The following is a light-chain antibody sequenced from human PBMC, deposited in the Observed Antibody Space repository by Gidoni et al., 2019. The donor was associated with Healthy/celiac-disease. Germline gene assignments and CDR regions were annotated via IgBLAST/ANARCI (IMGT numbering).Light chain of an antibody. J-gene: IGKJ5*01. Sequence: DIQMTQSPSTLSASVGDRVTLTCRASQSISSWLAWYQQKPGEAPKLLIYNASSLESGVPSRFSGSGSGTEFTLTISRLQPDDFATYYCQQYNSYRQTFGQGTRLEIK. CDR2: NAS. CDR3: QQYNSYRQT. CDR1: QSISSW. V-gene: IGKV1-5*03.